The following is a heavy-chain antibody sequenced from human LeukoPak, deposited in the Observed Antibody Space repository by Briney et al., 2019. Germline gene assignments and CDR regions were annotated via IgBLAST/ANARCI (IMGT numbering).Heavy chain of an antibody. CDR3: ARYVVTRGYSFDY. CDR1: GGSISSSSYY. D-gene: IGHD4-23*01. Sequence: SETLSLTCTVSGGSISSSSYYWRWVRQPPGKGPEWIGTIYYSGTTYYNPSLKSRVTVSVDTSKNQFSLRLSSVTAADTAVYFCARYVVTRGYSFDYWGQGTLVTVSS. CDR2: IYYSGTT. V-gene: IGHV4-39*01. J-gene: IGHJ4*02.